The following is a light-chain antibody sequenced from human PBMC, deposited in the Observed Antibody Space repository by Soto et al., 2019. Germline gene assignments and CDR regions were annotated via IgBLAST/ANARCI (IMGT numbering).Light chain of an antibody. CDR3: AVWDDSLNGHV. Sequence: QSALTQPPSASGTPGQRVIISCYGSSSNMGTNTVLWFQQFPGTAPKLLIYTNDQRPSGVPDRFSGSNSGTSASLAISGLQSEDEADYYCAVWDDSLNGHVFGTGTKVTVL. CDR2: TND. V-gene: IGLV1-44*01. J-gene: IGLJ1*01. CDR1: SSNMGTNT.